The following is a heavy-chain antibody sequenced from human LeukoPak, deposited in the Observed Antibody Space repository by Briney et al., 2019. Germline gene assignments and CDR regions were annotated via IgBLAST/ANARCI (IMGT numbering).Heavy chain of an antibody. CDR2: VYYTGST. V-gene: IGHV4-39*02. D-gene: IGHD2-15*01. J-gene: IGHJ4*02. Sequence: NPSETLSLTCTVSGGSISSYYWGWIRQPPGKGLEWIASVYYTGSTYYNPSLKSRVTISVDTSKNQFSLNLRSVTAADTAVYYCARDCSGGSCFSGPFEYWGQGTLVTVSS. CDR3: ARDCSGGSCFSGPFEY. CDR1: GGSISSYY.